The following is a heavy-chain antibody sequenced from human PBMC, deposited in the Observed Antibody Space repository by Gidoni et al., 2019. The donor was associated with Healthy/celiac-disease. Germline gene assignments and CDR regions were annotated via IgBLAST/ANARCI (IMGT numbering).Heavy chain of an antibody. CDR1: GFTFSSYS. J-gene: IGHJ4*02. D-gene: IGHD6-13*01. Sequence: AGFTFSSYSMNWVRQAPGKGLEWVSSISSSSSYIYYADSVKGRFTISRDNAKNSLYLQMNSLRAEDTAVYYCARGPAAGITPIDYWGQGTLVTVSS. CDR2: ISSSSSYI. V-gene: IGHV3-21*01. CDR3: ARGPAAGITPIDY.